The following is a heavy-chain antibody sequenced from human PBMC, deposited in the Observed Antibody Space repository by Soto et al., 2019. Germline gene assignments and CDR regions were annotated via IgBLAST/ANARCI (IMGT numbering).Heavy chain of an antibody. CDR2: MRYRGST. CDR3: ARADGFGVVTPFIDY. CDR1: GGSISSSNYY. V-gene: IGHV4-39*01. Sequence: QLQLQESGPGLVKPSETLSLTCTVSGGSISSSNYYWGWIRQPPGKGLEWIGSMRYRGSTHYNPSLKSRVTISVDTSKNQVSLKLSSVTAADTAVYYCARADGFGVVTPFIDYWGQGTLVTVSS. J-gene: IGHJ4*02. D-gene: IGHD3-3*01.